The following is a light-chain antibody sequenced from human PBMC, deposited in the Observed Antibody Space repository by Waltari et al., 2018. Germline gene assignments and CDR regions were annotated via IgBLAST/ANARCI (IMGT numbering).Light chain of an antibody. Sequence: QSVLTQPPSVSAAPGQKVTISCSGSNPNIGNNYVSWYQHVPGTAPKLVIFDNGERPSGIPDRFSGSKSGTSATLTITGLQTGDEANYYCGTWDARLSAVFGGGTKLTVL. V-gene: IGLV1-51*01. J-gene: IGLJ2*01. CDR2: DNG. CDR3: GTWDARLSAV. CDR1: NPNIGNNY.